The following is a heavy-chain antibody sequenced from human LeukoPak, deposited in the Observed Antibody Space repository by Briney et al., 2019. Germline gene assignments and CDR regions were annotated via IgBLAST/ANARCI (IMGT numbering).Heavy chain of an antibody. CDR3: ARGGGITMVRGALYYYYYMDV. CDR2: IILIFGTE. V-gene: IGHV1-69*06. J-gene: IGHJ6*03. D-gene: IGHD3-10*01. CDR1: GGTFSSYA. Sequence: SVKVSCKASGGTFSSYAISWVRQAHGQGLAWVGGIILIFGTENWSQKFQGRVTITADKSTSTAYMELSRLRSEDTAVYYCARGGGITMVRGALYYYYYMDVWGKGTTVTVSS.